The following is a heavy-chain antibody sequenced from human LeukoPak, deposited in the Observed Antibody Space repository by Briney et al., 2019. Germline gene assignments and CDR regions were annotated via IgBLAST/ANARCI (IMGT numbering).Heavy chain of an antibody. J-gene: IGHJ4*02. CDR2: ISYDGSNK. CDR3: ALSTPRWLGDFDY. D-gene: IGHD3-10*01. V-gene: IGHV3-30*04. Sequence: GGSLRLSCAASGFTFSSYAMHWVRQAPGKGLEWVAVISYDGSNKYYADSVKGRFTISRDNSKNTLYLQMNSLRAEDTAVYYCALSTPRWLGDFDYWGQGTLVTVSS. CDR1: GFTFSSYA.